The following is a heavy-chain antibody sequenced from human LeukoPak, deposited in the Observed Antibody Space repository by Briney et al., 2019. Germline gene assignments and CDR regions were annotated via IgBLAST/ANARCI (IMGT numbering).Heavy chain of an antibody. D-gene: IGHD6-19*01. CDR3: ARDRRGWYGEIDY. CDR1: GFTFSSYS. J-gene: IGHJ4*02. V-gene: IGHV3-48*01. CDR2: ISSSSTI. Sequence: GGSLRLSCAASGFTFSSYSMNWVRQAPGKGLEWVSYISSSSTIYYADSVKGRFTISRDNAKNSLYLQMNSLRAEDTAVYYCARDRRGWYGEIDYWGQGTLVTVSS.